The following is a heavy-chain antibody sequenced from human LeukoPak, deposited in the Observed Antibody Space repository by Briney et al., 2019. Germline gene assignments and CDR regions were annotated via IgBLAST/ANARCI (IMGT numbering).Heavy chain of an antibody. J-gene: IGHJ4*02. CDR2: IHYSGST. CDR3: ARAAYSGSYHSDY. Sequence: PSETLSLTCTVSGGSISNYYWSWIRQPPGKGLEWIGFIHYSGSTRYNPSLQSRVTISADTSKNQFSLKLRSVTAADTAVYYCARAAYSGSYHSDYWGQGTLVTVSS. D-gene: IGHD1-26*01. V-gene: IGHV4-59*12. CDR1: GGSISNYY.